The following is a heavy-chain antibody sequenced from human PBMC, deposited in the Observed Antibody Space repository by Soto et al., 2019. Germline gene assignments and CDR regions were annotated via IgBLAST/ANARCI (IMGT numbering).Heavy chain of an antibody. CDR2: INIDGRST. D-gene: IGHD2-2*01. V-gene: IGHV3-74*01. J-gene: IGHJ5*01. CDR1: GFTLNNYW. CDR3: ARDWRSNRWYYFDS. Sequence: EVLLVESGGGVVQPGGSLRLSCAASGFTLNNYWMHWVRQAPGKGLEWVSRINIDGRSTTYADSVKGRFSISRDDAKNNLFLQMNSLRAEDTAVYYCARDWRSNRWYYFDSWGQGTLVTVSS.